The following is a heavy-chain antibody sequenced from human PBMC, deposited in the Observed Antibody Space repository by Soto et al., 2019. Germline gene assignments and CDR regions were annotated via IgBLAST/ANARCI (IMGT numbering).Heavy chain of an antibody. D-gene: IGHD6-13*01. V-gene: IGHV5-51*01. J-gene: IGHJ4*02. Sequence: GQALKTSCRDSGYSFSTDSLGWVRQMRWKGLEWVGNIFSTDSYARYSPSFQGQFTISVDRSISTAYLQWSSLKASHTAMYYCTTWRSSNWFDYWGQGTQVTVLL. CDR3: TTWRSSNWFDY. CDR2: IFSTDSYA. CDR1: GYSFSTDS.